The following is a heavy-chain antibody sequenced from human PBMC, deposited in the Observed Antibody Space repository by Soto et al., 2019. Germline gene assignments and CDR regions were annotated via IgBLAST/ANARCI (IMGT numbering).Heavy chain of an antibody. CDR1: GFTFSRYA. CDR2: ISGSGGST. Sequence: PGGSLRLSCAASGFTFSRYAMSWVRQAAGKGLEWGSAISGSGGSTYYADSVKGRFTISRDNSKNTLYLQMNSLRAEDTAVYYCATYSSGYYSSKYHFDYWGQATLVTASS. CDR3: ATYSSGYYSSKYHFDY. J-gene: IGHJ4*02. D-gene: IGHD3-22*01. V-gene: IGHV3-23*01.